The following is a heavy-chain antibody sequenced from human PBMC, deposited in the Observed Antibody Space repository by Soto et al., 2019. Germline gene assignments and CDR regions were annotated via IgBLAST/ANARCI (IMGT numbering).Heavy chain of an antibody. CDR1: GFTFDSHG. V-gene: IGHV3-30*18. CDR3: AKDLLPNTVTTCGS. CDR2: ISSDGNNK. Sequence: QVQLVESGGGAVQPGRSLRLSCAASGFTFDSHGMHWVRQAPGKGLEWVAVISSDGNNKYYADSVKGRFTISRDNFNNILYLQVRSLRAEDTAVYYCAKDLLPNTVTTCGSWGQGTLVTVSS. J-gene: IGHJ5*02. D-gene: IGHD4-17*01.